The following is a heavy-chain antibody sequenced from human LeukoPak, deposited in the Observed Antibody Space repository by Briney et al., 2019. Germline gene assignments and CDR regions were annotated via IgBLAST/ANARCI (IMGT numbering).Heavy chain of an antibody. CDR1: GYTFTGYF. CDR3: ARLGAEYQLLYDQYYFDY. Sequence: ASVKATCKASGYTFTGYFMHWVRPAPGQGLEWMGWINPNNGGTNYAQKFQGRVTMTRDTSISTAYMELSRLRSDDTAVYYCARLGAEYQLLYDQYYFDYWGQGTLVTVSS. CDR2: INPNNGGT. D-gene: IGHD2-2*02. J-gene: IGHJ4*02. V-gene: IGHV1-2*02.